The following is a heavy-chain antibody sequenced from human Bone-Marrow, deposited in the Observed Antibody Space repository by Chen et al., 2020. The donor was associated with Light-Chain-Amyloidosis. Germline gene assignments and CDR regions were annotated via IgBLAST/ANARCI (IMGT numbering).Heavy chain of an antibody. J-gene: IGHJ4*02. CDR2: IYPDDPDA. CDR3: ARRRDGYNFDY. D-gene: IGHD5-12*01. Sequence: EVQLEQSGPEVKKPGESLKISCKGSGYTFPNYWIGWVRQMPGKGLGWMGVIYPDDPDARFRPAFEGQVPHSAEKAIPPAHPEWRRRKGPDTPMVYCARRRDGYNFDYWGQGTLVTVSS. CDR1: GYTFPNYW. V-gene: IGHV5-51*01.